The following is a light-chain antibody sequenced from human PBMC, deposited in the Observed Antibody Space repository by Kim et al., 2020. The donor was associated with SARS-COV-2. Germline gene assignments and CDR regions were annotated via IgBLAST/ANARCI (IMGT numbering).Light chain of an antibody. V-gene: IGKV3-15*01. CDR2: GAS. Sequence: EIVMTQSPATLSVSPGERVTLSCRASQSISSNLAWYQQKPGQAPRLLISGASTRATNIPSRFSGSGSGREFTLTITTLQSEDFAIYYCQQYSDWRPSTFGQGTRLEIK. CDR1: QSISSN. J-gene: IGKJ5*01. CDR3: QQYSDWRPST.